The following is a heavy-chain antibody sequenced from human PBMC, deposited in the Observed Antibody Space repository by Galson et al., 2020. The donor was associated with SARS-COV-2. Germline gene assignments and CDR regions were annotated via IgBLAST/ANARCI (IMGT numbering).Heavy chain of an antibody. J-gene: IGHJ3*02. D-gene: IGHD3-22*01. CDR2: IYYSGST. CDR1: GGPISSGGYY. Sequence: ETSETLSLTCTVSGGPISSGGYYWSWIRQHPGKGLEWIGYIYYSGSTYYNPSLKSRVTISVDTSKNQFSLKLSSVTAADTAVYYCARDRHTYYYDSSGSPDAFDIWGQGTMVSVSS. V-gene: IGHV4-31*03. CDR3: ARDRHTYYYDSSGSPDAFDI.